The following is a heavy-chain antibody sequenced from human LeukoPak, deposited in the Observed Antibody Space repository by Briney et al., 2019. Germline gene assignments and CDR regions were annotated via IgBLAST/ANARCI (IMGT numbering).Heavy chain of an antibody. Sequence: PSETLSLTCTVSGGSISSGDDYWSWIRQPPGKGLEWIGYIYYTGSTYYHPSLKSRVTISVDTSKNQFSLKLSSVTAAEKAVYYCARAYYDSSGYWYFDPWGRGTLVTVSS. CDR2: IYYTGST. J-gene: IGHJ2*01. CDR1: GGSISSGDDY. V-gene: IGHV4-30-4*01. D-gene: IGHD3-22*01. CDR3: ARAYYDSSGYWYFDP.